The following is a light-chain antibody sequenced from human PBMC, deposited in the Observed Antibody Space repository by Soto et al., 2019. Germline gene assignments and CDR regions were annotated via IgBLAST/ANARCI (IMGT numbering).Light chain of an antibody. CDR2: DAS. Sequence: DIQMTQSPSSLSASVGDRVTITCQASQDISNYLNLYQQKPGKAPKLLIYDASNLETGVPSRFSGSGYGTDFPFTISSLQTEDIATYYSQHPFGPGTKVDIK. CDR3: QHP. CDR1: QDISNY. V-gene: IGKV1-33*01. J-gene: IGKJ3*01.